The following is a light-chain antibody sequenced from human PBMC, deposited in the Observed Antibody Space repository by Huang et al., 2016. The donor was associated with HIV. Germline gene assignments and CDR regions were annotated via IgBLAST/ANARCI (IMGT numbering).Light chain of an antibody. Sequence: DIQMTQSPSAMSASVGDRVNITCRANQDINNYLLWFQHKPGKVPQRLIYAASNLPSGVPSRFSGSGSGTEFTLTISNLQPEYFATYYCLQHLSYPPAFGQGTRLEMK. CDR3: LQHLSYPPA. CDR2: AAS. V-gene: IGKV1-17*03. CDR1: QDINNY. J-gene: IGKJ5*01.